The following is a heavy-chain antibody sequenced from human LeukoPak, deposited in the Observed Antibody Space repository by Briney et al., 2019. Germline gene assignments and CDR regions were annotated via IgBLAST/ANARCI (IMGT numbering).Heavy chain of an antibody. Sequence: GGSLRLSCAASGFSFDDYTMHWVRQAPGKGLEWVSLISGDGGSTYYADSVKGRFTISSDNSKNSLYLQMNSLRTEDTALYYCAKDKKSWGLYDYWGQGTLVTVSS. CDR3: AKDKKSWGLYDY. J-gene: IGHJ4*02. V-gene: IGHV3-43*01. CDR1: GFSFDDYT. CDR2: ISGDGGST. D-gene: IGHD4/OR15-4a*01.